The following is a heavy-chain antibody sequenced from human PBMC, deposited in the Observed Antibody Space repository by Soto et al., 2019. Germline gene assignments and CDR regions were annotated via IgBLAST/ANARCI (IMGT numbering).Heavy chain of an antibody. CDR3: ARHFPGKTRYYYMGG. CDR1: GYSFTSYW. CDR2: IYPGDSDT. V-gene: IGHV5-51*01. Sequence: PGESMKISCKGSGYSFTSYWIGWVRQMPGKGLEWMGIIYPGDSDTRYSPSFQGQGTIAADKSISTAYLQWSSLKASDTAMYYCARHFPGKTRYYYMGGWRKGSTVTASS. J-gene: IGHJ6*03.